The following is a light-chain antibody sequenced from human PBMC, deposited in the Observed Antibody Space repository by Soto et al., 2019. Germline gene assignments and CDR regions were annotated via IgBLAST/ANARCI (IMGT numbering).Light chain of an antibody. J-gene: IGKJ4*01. Sequence: EIVLTQSPGTLSLSPGERATLSCRASQSVSSSYLAWYQQKPGQAPRLLIYGASSRATSIPDRFSSSGSGTDLTLAISRLAPEDFAVYYCHQYDSSPLSFGGGPKVEFK. CDR1: QSVSSSY. CDR3: HQYDSSPLS. V-gene: IGKV3-20*01. CDR2: GAS.